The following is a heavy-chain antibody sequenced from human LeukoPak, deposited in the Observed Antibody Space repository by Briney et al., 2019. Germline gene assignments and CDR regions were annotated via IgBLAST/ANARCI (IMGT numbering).Heavy chain of an antibody. V-gene: IGHV1-18*01. CDR3: ASFVVVPAAPPNFDY. J-gene: IGHJ4*02. Sequence: ASVKVSCKASGGTFSSYAISWVRQAPGQGLEWMGWISACNGNTNYAQKLQGRVTMTTDTSTSTAYMELRSLRSDDTAVYYCASFVVVPAAPPNFDYWGQGTLVTVSS. D-gene: IGHD2-2*01. CDR2: ISACNGNT. CDR1: GGTFSSYA.